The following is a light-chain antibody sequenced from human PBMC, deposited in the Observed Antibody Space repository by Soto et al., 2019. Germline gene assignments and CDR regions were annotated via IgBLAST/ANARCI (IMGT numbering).Light chain of an antibody. V-gene: IGKV3-20*01. Sequence: IVLTQSPGTLSLSPGERVNVCCRAGQSVSSSYLAWYQQKPGQAPRLLIYGASSRATGIPDRFSGSGSGTDFTLTISRLEPEDFAVYYCQQHGTSPITFGQGARLEIK. CDR1: QSVSSSY. CDR3: QQHGTSPIT. CDR2: GAS. J-gene: IGKJ5*01.